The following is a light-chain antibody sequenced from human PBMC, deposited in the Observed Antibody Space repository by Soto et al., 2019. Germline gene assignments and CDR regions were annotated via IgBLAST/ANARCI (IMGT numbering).Light chain of an antibody. CDR1: QSVSSY. J-gene: IGKJ5*01. Sequence: EIALTQSPATLSLSPEERATLSCLASQSVSSYLAWYQQKPGQAPRLLIYDASNRATGIPARFSGSGSGTDFTLTISSLEPEDFAVYYCQQRSNWPPITFGQGTRLEI. V-gene: IGKV3-11*01. CDR3: QQRSNWPPIT. CDR2: DAS.